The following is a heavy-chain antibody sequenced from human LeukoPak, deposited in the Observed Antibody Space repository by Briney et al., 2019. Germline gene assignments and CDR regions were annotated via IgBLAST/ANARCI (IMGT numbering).Heavy chain of an antibody. J-gene: IGHJ6*02. CDR1: GFTFSSYS. Sequence: GGSLRLSCAASGFTFSSYSMNWVRQAPGKGLEWVSSISSSSSYIYYADSVKGRFTISRDNAKNSLYLQMNSLRAEDTAVYYCARAVVVYGMDVWGQGTTVTVSS. CDR2: ISSSSSYI. D-gene: IGHD2-2*01. CDR3: ARAVVVYGMDV. V-gene: IGHV3-21*01.